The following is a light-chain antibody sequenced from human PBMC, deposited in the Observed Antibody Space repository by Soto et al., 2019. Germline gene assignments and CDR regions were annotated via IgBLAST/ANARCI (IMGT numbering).Light chain of an antibody. V-gene: IGKV1-5*03. J-gene: IGKJ2*01. Sequence: DIQMTQSPSTLSASVGDRVTITCRASQSISSWLAWYQQKPGKAPNLLIYKASSLESGVPSRFSGSESGTEFTLTISSLQPDDSATYYCQQYNSYSMYTFGQGTKLEIK. CDR3: QQYNSYSMYT. CDR2: KAS. CDR1: QSISSW.